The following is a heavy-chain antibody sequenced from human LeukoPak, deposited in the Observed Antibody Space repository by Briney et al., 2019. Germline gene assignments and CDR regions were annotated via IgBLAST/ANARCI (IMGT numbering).Heavy chain of an antibody. CDR3: ARAFDRSNSPTGFDY. V-gene: IGHV1-69*06. CDR2: IIPIFGTA. J-gene: IGHJ4*02. Sequence: ASVKVSCKASGGTFTSYAISWVRQAPGQGLERMGGIIPIFGTANYAQKFQGRVTITADKSTSTAYMELSSLRSEDTAVYYCARAFDRSNSPTGFDYWGQGTLVTVSS. D-gene: IGHD2-8*02. CDR1: GGTFTSYA.